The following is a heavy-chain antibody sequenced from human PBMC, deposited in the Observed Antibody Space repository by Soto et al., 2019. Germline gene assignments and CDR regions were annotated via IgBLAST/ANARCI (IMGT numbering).Heavy chain of an antibody. D-gene: IGHD3-3*01. CDR3: ARGSSITIFGVVIITYYYYGMDV. V-gene: IGHV3-74*01. Sequence: GGSLRLSCAASGFTFSSYWMHWVRQAPGKGLVWVSRINSDGSSTSYAGSVKGRFTISRDNAKNTLYLQMNSLRAEDTAVYYCARGSSITIFGVVIITYYYYGMDVWGQGTTVTVSS. J-gene: IGHJ6*02. CDR2: INSDGSST. CDR1: GFTFSSYW.